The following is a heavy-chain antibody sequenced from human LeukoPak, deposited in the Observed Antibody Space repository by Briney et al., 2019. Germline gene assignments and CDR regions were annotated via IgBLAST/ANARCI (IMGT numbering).Heavy chain of an antibody. D-gene: IGHD3-22*01. CDR3: AKAMLLRVITTYYYYGMDV. CDR2: ISGSGGST. J-gene: IGHJ6*02. Sequence: PGGSLRLSCAASGFTFSSYAMSWVRQAPGKGLEWVSAISGSGGSTYYADSVKGRFTISRDNSKNTLYLQMNSLRAEDTAVYYCAKAMLLRVITTYYYYGMDVWGQGTTVTVSS. CDR1: GFTFSSYA. V-gene: IGHV3-23*01.